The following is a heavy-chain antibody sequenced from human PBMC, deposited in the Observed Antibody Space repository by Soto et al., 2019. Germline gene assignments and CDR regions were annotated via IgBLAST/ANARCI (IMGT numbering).Heavy chain of an antibody. CDR2: ILSDGSKQ. D-gene: IGHD2-15*01. CDR3: VRDDGGGPKALEL. Sequence: QVQVVESGGGVVQPGRSLRLSCAATGFTFSNYGMHWIRQAPGKGLDWVAVILSDGSKQWYADSVKGRFTISRDNSKNRLYLQMDSLRVEGTAVYCCVRDDGGGPKALELWGQGTMVTVSS. CDR1: GFTFSNYG. J-gene: IGHJ3*01. V-gene: IGHV3-33*01.